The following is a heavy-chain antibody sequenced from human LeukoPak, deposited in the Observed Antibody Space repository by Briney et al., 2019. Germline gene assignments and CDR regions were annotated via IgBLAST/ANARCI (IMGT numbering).Heavy chain of an antibody. Sequence: GGSLRLSCAASGFTFSSYWMNWVRQAPGKGLEWVANIKQDGSEKYYVDSVKGRFTISRDNAKNSLYLQMNSLRAEDTAVYYCARDQSYDILTGYYYFDYWGQGTLVTVSS. V-gene: IGHV3-7*01. CDR1: GFTFSSYW. D-gene: IGHD3-9*01. J-gene: IGHJ4*02. CDR3: ARDQSYDILTGYYYFDY. CDR2: IKQDGSEK.